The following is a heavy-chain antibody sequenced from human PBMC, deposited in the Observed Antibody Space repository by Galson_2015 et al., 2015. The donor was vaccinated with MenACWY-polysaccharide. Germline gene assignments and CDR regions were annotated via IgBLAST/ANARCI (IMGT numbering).Heavy chain of an antibody. CDR2: IGTAADT. J-gene: IGHJ4*02. CDR1: GFTFSSSD. D-gene: IGHD4-17*01. CDR3: VRDPKQIPTTVPMGRFDY. Sequence: SLRLSCAASGFTFSSSDIHWVRQVTGKGLEWVSAIGTAADTYYSASVKGRFTISRENAKSSVYLQMTSLRAGDTAVYYCVRDPKQIPTTVPMGRFDYWGQGTLVTVSS. V-gene: IGHV3-13*01.